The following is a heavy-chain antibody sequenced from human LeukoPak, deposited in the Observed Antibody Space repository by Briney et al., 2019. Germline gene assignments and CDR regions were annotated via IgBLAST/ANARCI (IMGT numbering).Heavy chain of an antibody. CDR2: INPNSGGT. Sequence: RASVTVSCKASGYTFTGYFMHWVRQAPGQGLEWMGWINPNSGGTNYAQKFQGRVTMTRDTSISTAYMELSRLRSDDTAVYYCARAFYYGSGSHSIDYWGQGTLVTVSS. V-gene: IGHV1-2*02. D-gene: IGHD3-10*01. CDR3: ARAFYYGSGSHSIDY. CDR1: GYTFTGYF. J-gene: IGHJ4*02.